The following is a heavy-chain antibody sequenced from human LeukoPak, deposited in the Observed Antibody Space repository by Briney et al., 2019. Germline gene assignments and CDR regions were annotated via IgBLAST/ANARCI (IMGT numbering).Heavy chain of an antibody. CDR1: GFTFSSYA. CDR2: ISGSGGNT. V-gene: IGHV3-23*01. Sequence: PGGSLRLSCAASGFTFSSYAMSWVRQAPGKGLEWVSAISGSGGNTYYADSVKGRFTISRDNSKNTLHLQMNSLRAEDTAVYYCAKNGYDSSGYYYFDYWGQGTLVTVSS. D-gene: IGHD3-22*01. CDR3: AKNGYDSSGYYYFDY. J-gene: IGHJ4*02.